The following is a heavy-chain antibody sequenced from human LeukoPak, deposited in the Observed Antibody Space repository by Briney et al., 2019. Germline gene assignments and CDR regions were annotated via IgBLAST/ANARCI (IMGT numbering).Heavy chain of an antibody. J-gene: IGHJ5*02. V-gene: IGHV1-69-2*01. CDR3: ATLGGYFDQVAVYWFDP. CDR1: GYTFTDYY. Sequence: ASVKVSCKVSGYTFTDYYMHWVQQAPGKGLEWMGLVDPEDGETIYAEKFQGRVTITADTSTDTAYMELSSLRSEDTAVYYCATLGGYFDQVAVYWFDPWGQGTLVTVSS. D-gene: IGHD3-9*01. CDR2: VDPEDGET.